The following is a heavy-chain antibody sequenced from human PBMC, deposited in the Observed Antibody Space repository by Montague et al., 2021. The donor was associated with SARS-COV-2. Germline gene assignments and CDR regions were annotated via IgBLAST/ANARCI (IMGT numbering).Heavy chain of an antibody. Sequence: SETLSLTCTVSGGSISSNYWSWIRQPPGKGLEWIGYIYYSGSTNYNPYLKSRVTISVNTSKNQFSMKLSSVTAADTAVYYCACPTYYYDSSGSDAFDIWGQGTMVTVSS. CDR1: GGSISSNY. D-gene: IGHD3-22*01. CDR2: IYYSGST. CDR3: ACPTYYYDSSGSDAFDI. J-gene: IGHJ3*02. V-gene: IGHV4-59*08.